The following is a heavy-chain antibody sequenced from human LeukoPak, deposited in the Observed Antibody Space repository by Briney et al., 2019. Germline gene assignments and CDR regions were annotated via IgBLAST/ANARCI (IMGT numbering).Heavy chain of an antibody. Sequence: ASVKVSCKASGGTFSSYAISWVRQAPGQGLEWMGRIIPILGIANYAQKFQGRVTITADKSTSTAYMELSSLRSEDTAVYYCARGSIAATGTSYYFYGVDVWGQGTTVTVSS. CDR1: GGTFSSYA. V-gene: IGHV1-69*04. J-gene: IGHJ6*02. CDR3: ARGSIAATGTSYYFYGVDV. D-gene: IGHD6-13*01. CDR2: IIPILGIA.